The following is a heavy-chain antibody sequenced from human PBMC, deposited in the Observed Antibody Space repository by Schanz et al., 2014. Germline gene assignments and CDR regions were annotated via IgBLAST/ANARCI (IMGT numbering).Heavy chain of an antibody. J-gene: IGHJ5*02. CDR2: INNAGSDT. D-gene: IGHD3-16*01. CDR3: ARGAGGLDT. V-gene: IGHV3-74*01. Sequence: EVYLVESGGGLVQPGGSLRLSCAASGFSFSNYWMHWVRQGPGSGLVWVSHINNAGSDTTYADSVKGRFTISRDNTRNTLYLQMNSLSAEDTAVYYCARGAGGLDTWGQGTPVTVSS. CDR1: GFSFSNYW.